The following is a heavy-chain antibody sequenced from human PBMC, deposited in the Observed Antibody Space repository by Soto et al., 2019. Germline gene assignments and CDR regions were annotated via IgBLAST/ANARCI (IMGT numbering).Heavy chain of an antibody. CDR1: GFSLSTTGLG. D-gene: IGHD5-18*01. CDR2: IYWDDDK. Sequence: QITLKESGPSLVKPTQPLTLTCTFSGFSLSTTGLGVGWIRQPPGKALEWLELIYWDDDKRYSPSLKSRITITKETSKIHGVLTLTNMDPVYTATYYCAHRHQRGAMVNWGQGTLVTVSS. CDR3: AHRHQRGAMVN. V-gene: IGHV2-5*02. J-gene: IGHJ4*02.